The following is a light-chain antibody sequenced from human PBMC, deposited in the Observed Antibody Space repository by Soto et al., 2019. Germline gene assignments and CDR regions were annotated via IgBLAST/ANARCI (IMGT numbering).Light chain of an antibody. CDR2: QVT. CDR3: SSYTSISTWV. V-gene: IGLV2-14*01. J-gene: IGLJ3*02. Sequence: QSALTQPASVSGSPGQSITISCTGTSSDVGGYNYVSWYQQHPAKAPKLILYQVTIRPSGVSNRFSGSKSGNTASLTISGLQSEDEADYFCSSYTSISTWVFGGGTKVTVL. CDR1: SSDVGGYNY.